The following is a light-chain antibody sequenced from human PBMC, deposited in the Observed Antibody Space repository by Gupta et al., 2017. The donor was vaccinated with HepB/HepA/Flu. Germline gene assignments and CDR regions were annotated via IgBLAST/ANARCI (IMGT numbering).Light chain of an antibody. Sequence: EIVLTQSPGTLSLSPGERPTLSCRASQTVSSIYLAWYQQRPGQAPRLLIFGASSRAIGIPKRFSGSGSGTDFTLTISRLEPEDFAVYYCQQYGSSPGFTFGQGTKLEIK. CDR3: QQYGSSPGFT. CDR1: QTVSSIY. CDR2: GAS. J-gene: IGKJ2*01. V-gene: IGKV3-20*01.